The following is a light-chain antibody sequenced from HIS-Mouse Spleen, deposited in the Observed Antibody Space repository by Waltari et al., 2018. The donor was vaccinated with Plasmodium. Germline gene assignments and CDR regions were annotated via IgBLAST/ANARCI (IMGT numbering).Light chain of an antibody. CDR1: NIGSKS. J-gene: IGLJ2*01. V-gene: IGLV3-21*03. Sequence: SYVLTQPPSVSVAPGKTARITRGGNNIGSKSVHWYQQKPGQAPVLVGYDDSDRPSGSPERSSGCNAGNTATRAISGVGGEDGADYYCQVWDSSSDHPVVFGGGTKLTVL. CDR3: QVWDSSSDHPVV. CDR2: DDS.